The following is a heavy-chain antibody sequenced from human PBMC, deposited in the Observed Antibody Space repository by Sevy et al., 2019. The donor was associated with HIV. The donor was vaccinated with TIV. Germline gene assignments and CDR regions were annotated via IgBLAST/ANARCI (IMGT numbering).Heavy chain of an antibody. CDR3: ARMGDYYDSSGYYPLKF. V-gene: IGHV1-2*02. CDR2: INPNSGVT. Sequence: ASVKVSCKASGYTFTAYYIHWVRQAPGQGLEWMGWINPNSGVTYFAKKVQDSVTLTTDTSVNTAYMELGSLRFDDTAVYYCARMGDYYDSSGYYPLKFWGQGTLVTVSS. CDR1: GYTFTAYY. D-gene: IGHD3-22*01. J-gene: IGHJ4*02.